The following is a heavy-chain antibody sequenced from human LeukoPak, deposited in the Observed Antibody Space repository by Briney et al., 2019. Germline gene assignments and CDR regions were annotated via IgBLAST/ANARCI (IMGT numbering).Heavy chain of an antibody. CDR2: LSYDGTNK. D-gene: IGHD2-8*02. CDR1: RFTFSDYT. J-gene: IGHJ5*02. CDR3: ARDTGGRGWFDP. V-gene: IGHV3-30*04. Sequence: GGSLRLSCAASRFTFSDYTMHWVRQAPGKGLEWVAILSYDGTNKYYADSVKGRLTISRDNSKNTLYLQINSLRAEDTAVYYCARDTGGRGWFDPWGQGTLVTVSS.